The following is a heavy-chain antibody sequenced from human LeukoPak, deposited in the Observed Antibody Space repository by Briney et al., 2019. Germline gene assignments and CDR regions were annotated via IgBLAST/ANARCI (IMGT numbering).Heavy chain of an antibody. CDR2: INPNSGGT. Sequence: ASVKVSCKASGYTFTGYYMHWVRQAPGQGLEWMGWINPNSGGTNYAQKVQGRVTMTTDTSTSTAYMELRSLRSDDTAVYYCARGGVGHCSGGSCPTSWFDPWGQGTLVTVSS. J-gene: IGHJ5*02. CDR3: ARGGVGHCSGGSCPTSWFDP. CDR1: GYTFTGYY. V-gene: IGHV1-2*02. D-gene: IGHD2-15*01.